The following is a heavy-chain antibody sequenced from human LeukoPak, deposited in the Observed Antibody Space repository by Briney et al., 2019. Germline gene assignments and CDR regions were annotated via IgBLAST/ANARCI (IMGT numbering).Heavy chain of an antibody. CDR2: INEGSNNI. D-gene: IGHD2-15*01. J-gene: IGHJ5*02. CDR3: ASFSATRVRWFDP. Sequence: GGSLRLSCAASGFTFRRYSMNWIRQAPGKGLEWISYINEGSNNIFYADSVKGRFTISRDNAKNSLHLQMNSLRVDDTAVYYCASFSATRVRWFDPWGQGTLVTVSS. V-gene: IGHV3-48*01. CDR1: GFTFRRYS.